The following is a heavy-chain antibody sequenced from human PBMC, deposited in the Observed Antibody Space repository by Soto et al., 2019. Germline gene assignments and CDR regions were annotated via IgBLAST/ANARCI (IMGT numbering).Heavy chain of an antibody. CDR1: GGSISSYY. D-gene: IGHD3-3*01. CDR3: ARVNNCVRDRIFGVVINGCWFDP. V-gene: IGHV4-59*01. J-gene: IGHJ5*02. Sequence: SETLSLTCTVSGGSISSYYWSWIRQPPGKGLEWIGYIYYSGSTNYNPSLKSRVTISVDTSKNQFSLKLSSVTAADTALYYCARVNNCVRDRIFGVVINGCWFDPWGQGTLVTVSS. CDR2: IYYSGST.